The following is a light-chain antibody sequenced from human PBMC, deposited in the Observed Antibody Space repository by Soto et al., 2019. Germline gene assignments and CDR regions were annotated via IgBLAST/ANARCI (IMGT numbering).Light chain of an antibody. J-gene: IGKJ1*01. CDR3: QHYGRSPPSWT. CDR1: QSVSSNY. CDR2: DAS. V-gene: IGKV3-20*01. Sequence: EIVLTQSPGTLSLSPRERATLSCRASQSVSSNYLAWYQQKPGQPPRLLISDASNRATGIPDRFSGSGSGTDFTLTISGLEPEDFAVYYCQHYGRSPPSWTFGQGTKVEIK.